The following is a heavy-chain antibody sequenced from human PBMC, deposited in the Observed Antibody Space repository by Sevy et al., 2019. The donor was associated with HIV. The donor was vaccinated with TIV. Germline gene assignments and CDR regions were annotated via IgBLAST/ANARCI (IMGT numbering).Heavy chain of an antibody. CDR2: VDPEDGET. CDR1: GYTLTELS. Sequence: ASVKVFCKVSGYTLTELSMHWVRQAPGKGLEWMGGVDPEDGETIYAQKLQGRVTMTEDTSTDTAYMELSSLRSEDTAVYYCATDLSTPRVYCGGDCYYYYGMDVWGQGTTVTVSS. J-gene: IGHJ6*02. V-gene: IGHV1-24*01. D-gene: IGHD2-21*01. CDR3: ATDLSTPRVYCGGDCYYYYGMDV.